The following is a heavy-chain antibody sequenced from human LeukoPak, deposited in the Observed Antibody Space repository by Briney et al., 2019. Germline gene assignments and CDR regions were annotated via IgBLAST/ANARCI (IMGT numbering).Heavy chain of an antibody. V-gene: IGHV4-61*02. CDR2: IYTSGST. Sequence: SPSETLSLTCTVSGGSISSGSYSWSWIRQPAGKGLEWIGRIYTSGSTNYNPSLKSRVTISVDTSKNQFSLKLSSVTAADTAVYYCARDRGSGSLDYWGQGTLVTVSS. CDR3: ARDRGSGSLDY. D-gene: IGHD1-26*01. J-gene: IGHJ4*02. CDR1: GGSISSGSYS.